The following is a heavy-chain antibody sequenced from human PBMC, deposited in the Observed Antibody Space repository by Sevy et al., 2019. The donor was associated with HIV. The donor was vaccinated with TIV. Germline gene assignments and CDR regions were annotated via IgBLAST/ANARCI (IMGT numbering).Heavy chain of an antibody. Sequence: GGSLRLSCAASGFTFSSYWMSWVRQAPGKGLEWVANIKQDGSEKYYVHSVKGRFTISRDNAKNSLYLQMNSLRAEDTAVYYCARSGPYEYFDYWGQGTLVTVSS. CDR3: ARSGPYEYFDY. CDR1: GFTFSSYW. D-gene: IGHD3-10*01. CDR2: IKQDGSEK. J-gene: IGHJ4*02. V-gene: IGHV3-7*03.